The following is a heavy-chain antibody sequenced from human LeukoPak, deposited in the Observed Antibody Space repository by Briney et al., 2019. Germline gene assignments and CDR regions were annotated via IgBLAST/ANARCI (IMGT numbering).Heavy chain of an antibody. CDR3: ARDPSHYYYTDA. CDR2: MNPKSGGT. Sequence: ASVKVSCKASGYPFTNYYIHWVRQAPGQGLEWMGWMNPKSGGTKYAQKFQDRFTMTRDTAISTAYMELSRLRSADTGVYYCARDPSHYYYTDAWGKGTTVIVSS. V-gene: IGHV1-2*02. J-gene: IGHJ6*03. CDR1: GYPFTNYY.